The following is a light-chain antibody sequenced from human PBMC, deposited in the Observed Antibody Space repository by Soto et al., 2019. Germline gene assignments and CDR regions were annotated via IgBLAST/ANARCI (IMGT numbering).Light chain of an antibody. CDR1: QSISSW. J-gene: IGKJ1*01. CDR2: DAS. Sequence: IQMTQSPSTLSASLGDKVTITCRATQSISSWLAWYQHKPGEAPKLLIYDASDLETGVPLRFSGRGSETEFTLTINGLQPDDFATYYCQQYNSFPRTFGQGTKVDIK. CDR3: QQYNSFPRT. V-gene: IGKV1-5*01.